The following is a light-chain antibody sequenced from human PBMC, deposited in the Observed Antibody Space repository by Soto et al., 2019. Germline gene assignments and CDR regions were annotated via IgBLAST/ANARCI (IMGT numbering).Light chain of an antibody. J-gene: IGKJ4*01. CDR3: RQRSNWPQLT. CDR1: QSVSSY. Sequence: EIALTQSPATLSLSPGERARLSCRASQSVSSYLAWYQQKPGQAPRLLIYDAANRAAGIPARFSGSGSGTDFTLTIISLLPADDAVYYCRQRSNWPQLTFGEGTKVDIK. CDR2: DAA. V-gene: IGKV3-11*01.